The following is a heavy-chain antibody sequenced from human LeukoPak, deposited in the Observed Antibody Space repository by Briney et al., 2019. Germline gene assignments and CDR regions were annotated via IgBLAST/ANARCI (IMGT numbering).Heavy chain of an antibody. Sequence: GASVKVSCKASGYTFTGYYMHWVRQAPGQGLEWMGWINPNSGGTNYAQKFQGRVIMTRDTSISTAYMELSRLRSDDTAVYYCARLRRSFYYYYMDVWGKGTTVTVSS. J-gene: IGHJ6*03. CDR1: GYTFTGYY. V-gene: IGHV1-2*02. CDR3: ARLRRSFYYYYMDV. CDR2: INPNSGGT.